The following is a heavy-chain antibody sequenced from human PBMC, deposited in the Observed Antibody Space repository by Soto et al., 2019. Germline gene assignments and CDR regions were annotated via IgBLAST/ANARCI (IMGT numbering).Heavy chain of an antibody. CDR2: IRTYNDKT. J-gene: IGHJ4*02. V-gene: IGHV1-18*01. CDR1: GFKFTHYG. CDR3: ARNSYDSRGFYLHIFDY. Sequence: QGQLLQSGDEVTKPGASVKVSCKASGFKFTHYGISWVRQAPGQGLERVGWIRTYNDKTDYAQKFQGTATLTTDTSTSTAYMELRSLGSDDTAVYFCARNSYDSRGFYLHIFDYWGQGTLVAVSS. D-gene: IGHD3-22*01.